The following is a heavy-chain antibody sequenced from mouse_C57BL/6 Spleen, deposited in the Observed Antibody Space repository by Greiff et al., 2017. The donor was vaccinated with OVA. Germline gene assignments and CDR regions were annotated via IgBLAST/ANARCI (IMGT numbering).Heavy chain of an antibody. J-gene: IGHJ4*01. CDR1: GYTFTSYW. CDR3: VLREVYAMDY. CDR2: IHPNSGST. D-gene: IGHD1-1*01. V-gene: IGHV1-64*01. Sequence: QVQLQQPGAELVKPGASVKLSCKASGYTFTSYWMHWVKQRPGQGLEWIGMIHPNSGSTNYNEKFKSNATLTVDKSSSTAYMQLISLTSEDSAVYYCVLREVYAMDYWGQGTSVTVSS.